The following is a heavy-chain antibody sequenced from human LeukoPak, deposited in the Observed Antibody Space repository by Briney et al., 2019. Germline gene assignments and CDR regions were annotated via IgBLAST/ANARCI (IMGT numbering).Heavy chain of an antibody. J-gene: IGHJ3*02. V-gene: IGHV3-9*01. CDR3: AKDTIFGVVIGAFDI. CDR1: GFTFDDYA. CDR2: ISWNSGSI. D-gene: IGHD3-3*01. Sequence: GGSLRLSCAASGFTFDDYAMHWVRHAPGKGLEWVSGISWNSGSIAYADSVKGRFTISRDNAKNSLYLQMNSLRADDTVLYYCAKDTIFGVVIGAFDIWGQGTIVTVSS.